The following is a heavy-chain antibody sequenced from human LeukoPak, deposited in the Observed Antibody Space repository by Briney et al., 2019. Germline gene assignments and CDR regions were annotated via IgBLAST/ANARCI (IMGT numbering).Heavy chain of an antibody. CDR3: ARRYSSSNLDY. J-gene: IGHJ4*02. V-gene: IGHV4-39*01. Sequence: SETLSLTCTVSGGSISSSSYYWGWIRQPPGKGLEWIGSIYYSGSTYYNPSLKSRVTISVDTSKNQFSLKLSSVTAADTAVSYCARRYSSSNLDYWGQGTLVTVSS. CDR1: GGSISSSSYY. CDR2: IYYSGST. D-gene: IGHD6-13*01.